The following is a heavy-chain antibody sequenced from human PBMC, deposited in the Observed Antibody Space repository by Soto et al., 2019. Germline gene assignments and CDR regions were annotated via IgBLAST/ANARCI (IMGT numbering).Heavy chain of an antibody. J-gene: IGHJ5*01. CDR3: ARDVTPPDS. V-gene: IGHV1-18*01. CDR2: ISAYNGNT. CDR1: GYTFTSYA. Sequence: QVQLVQSGAEVKKPGASVTVSCKASGYTFTSYAITWVRQAPGQGLEWMGWISAYNGNTNYAQKPQCXXTXPTDTSTSTAYMELRSLRSDDTAVYYCARDVTPPDSWGHGTLVTVSS.